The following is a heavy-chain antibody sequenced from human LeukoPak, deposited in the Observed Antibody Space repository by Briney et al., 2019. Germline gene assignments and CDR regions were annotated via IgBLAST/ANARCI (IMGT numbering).Heavy chain of an antibody. Sequence: SETLSLTCTVSGGSISSYYWSWIRQPPGKGLEWIGYIYYSGSTNYNPSLKSRVTISVDTSKNQFSLKLSSVTAADTAVYYCAKKYGYYDSSGYYSYYFDYWGQGTLVTVSS. CDR2: IYYSGST. CDR1: GGSISSYY. CDR3: AKKYGYYDSSGYYSYYFDY. D-gene: IGHD3-22*01. J-gene: IGHJ4*02. V-gene: IGHV4-59*08.